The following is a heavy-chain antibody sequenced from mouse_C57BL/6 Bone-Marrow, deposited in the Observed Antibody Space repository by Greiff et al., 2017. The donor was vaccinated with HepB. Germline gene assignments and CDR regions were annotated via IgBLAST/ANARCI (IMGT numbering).Heavy chain of an antibody. CDR1: GYTFTSYW. Sequence: QVQLQQPGAELVKPGASVKLSCKASGYTFTSYWMHWVKQRPGQGLEWIGMIHPNSGSTNYNEKFKSKATLTVDTSSSTAYMQLSSLTSEDSAVYYCARRPFITTVVEGAMDYWGQGTSVTVSS. CDR3: ARRPFITTVVEGAMDY. D-gene: IGHD1-1*01. V-gene: IGHV1-64*01. CDR2: IHPNSGST. J-gene: IGHJ4*01.